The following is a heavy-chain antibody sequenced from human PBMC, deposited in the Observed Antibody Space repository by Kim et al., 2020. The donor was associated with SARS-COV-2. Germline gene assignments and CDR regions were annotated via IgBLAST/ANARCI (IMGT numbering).Heavy chain of an antibody. V-gene: IGHV3-33*05. D-gene: IGHD3-10*01. CDR2: ISYDGSNK. CDR1: GFIFSSYG. J-gene: IGHJ4*02. Sequence: GGSLRLSCAASGFIFSSYGMNWVRQAPGKGLEWVAVISYDGSNKYYTDSVKGRFTISRDNSKNTLYLQMNSLGAEDTAVYYCACYSGSGTKIDYWGQGTLVIVSS. CDR3: ACYSGSGTKIDY.